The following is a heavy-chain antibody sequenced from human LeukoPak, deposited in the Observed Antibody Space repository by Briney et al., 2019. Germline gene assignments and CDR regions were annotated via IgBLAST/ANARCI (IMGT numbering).Heavy chain of an antibody. D-gene: IGHD4-17*01. J-gene: IGHJ5*02. CDR2: IYYSGST. V-gene: IGHV4-61*08. Sequence: PSETLSLTCTVSGGSISSGGYYWSWIRQHPGKGLEWIGYIYYSGSTNYNPSLKSRVTISVDTSKNQFSLKLSSVTAADTAVYYCARAGAPNGDYDSTTNWFDPWGQGTLVTVSS. CDR1: GGSISSGGYY. CDR3: ARAGAPNGDYDSTTNWFDP.